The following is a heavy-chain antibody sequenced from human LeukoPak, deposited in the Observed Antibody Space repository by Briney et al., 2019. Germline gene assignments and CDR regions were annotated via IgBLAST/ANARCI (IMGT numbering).Heavy chain of an antibody. V-gene: IGHV3-7*01. Sequence: GGSLRLSCAASGFTFSSYGMHWVRQAPGKGLEWVANIKQDGSEKYYVDSVKGRFTISRDNAKNSLYLQMNSLRAEDTAVYYCARDSTSYRPVAFDSWGQGTMVTVSS. D-gene: IGHD1-26*01. CDR3: ARDSTSYRPVAFDS. J-gene: IGHJ3*02. CDR1: GFTFSSYG. CDR2: IKQDGSEK.